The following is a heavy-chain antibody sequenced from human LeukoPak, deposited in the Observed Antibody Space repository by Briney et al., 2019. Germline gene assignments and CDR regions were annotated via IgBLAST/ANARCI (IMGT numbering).Heavy chain of an antibody. CDR3: ARLDDNYFDY. D-gene: IGHD3-22*01. CDR2: IYPGDSDT. J-gene: IGHJ4*02. Sequence: GESLKISCKGSGYIYTSYWIGWVREMPGRDLEWMGIIYPGDSDTRYSPSFQGQVTISADKSISTAYLQWSSLKASDTAMYYCARLDDNYFDYWGQGTLVTVSS. CDR1: GYIYTSYW. V-gene: IGHV5-51*01.